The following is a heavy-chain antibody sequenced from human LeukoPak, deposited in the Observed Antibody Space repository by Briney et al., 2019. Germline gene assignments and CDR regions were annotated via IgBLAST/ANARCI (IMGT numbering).Heavy chain of an antibody. Sequence: GESLKISCKGSGYSFTSYWIGWVRQMPGKGLEWMGIIYPGDSDTRYSPSFQGQVTISADKSISTAYLQWSSLKASDTAMYYCARGGGSRVNALRYFDWFRGYFQHWGQGTLVTVSS. CDR3: ARGGGSRVNALRYFDWFRGYFQH. CDR2: IYPGDSDT. D-gene: IGHD3-9*01. J-gene: IGHJ1*01. CDR1: GYSFTSYW. V-gene: IGHV5-51*01.